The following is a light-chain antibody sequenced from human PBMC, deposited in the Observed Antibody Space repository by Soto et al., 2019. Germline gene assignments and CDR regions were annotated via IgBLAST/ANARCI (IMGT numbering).Light chain of an antibody. J-gene: IGKJ1*01. V-gene: IGKV1-39*01. CDR3: QQSYTYPTT. CDR1: QSISSY. CDR2: AAS. Sequence: DIQMTQSPSSLSASVGDRVTITCRASQSISSYLNWYQQKPGKAPKLLIYAASSLQSGVPSRFSGSGSGTDFTLTISSLQPEDFATYYCQQSYTYPTTFGQGTKVDI.